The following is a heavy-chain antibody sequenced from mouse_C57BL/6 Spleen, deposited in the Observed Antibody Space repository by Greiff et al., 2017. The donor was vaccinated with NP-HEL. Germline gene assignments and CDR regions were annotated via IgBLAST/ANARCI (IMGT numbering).Heavy chain of an antibody. CDR3: ARDVAYYSNYFDD. CDR2: ISYDGSN. D-gene: IGHD2-5*01. J-gene: IGHJ2*01. Sequence: EVKLVESGPGLVKPSQSLSLTCSVTGYSITSGYYWYLIRQSPGNKLEWMGYISYDGSNNYNPSLKNRISITRDTSKNQFFLKLNSVTTEDTATYYCARDVAYYSNYFDDWGKGTTLTVSS. CDR1: GYSITSGYY. V-gene: IGHV3-6*01.